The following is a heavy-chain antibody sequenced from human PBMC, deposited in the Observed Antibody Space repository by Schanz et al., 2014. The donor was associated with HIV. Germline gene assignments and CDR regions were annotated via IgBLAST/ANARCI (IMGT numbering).Heavy chain of an antibody. CDR2: ISHDGGNK. V-gene: IGHV3-33*05. CDR1: GFTFSSFG. CDR3: AKRIIFGVVFPANFDY. J-gene: IGHJ4*02. D-gene: IGHD3-3*01. Sequence: QVQLVESGGGVVQPGRSLRLSCAASGFTFSSFGMHWVRQAPGKGLEWVAVISHDGGNKHYGDSVKGRFTISRDNSKNTLYLQMNSMRAEDTAVYYCAKRIIFGVVFPANFDYWGQGTLVTVSS.